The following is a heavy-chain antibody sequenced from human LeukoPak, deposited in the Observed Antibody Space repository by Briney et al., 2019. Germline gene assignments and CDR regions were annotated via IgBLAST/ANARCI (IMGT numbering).Heavy chain of an antibody. CDR3: AKGLLGYCSGGSCYPLDY. CDR2: ISGSGGST. D-gene: IGHD2-15*01. Sequence: GGSLRLSCAASGFTFSSYAMSWVRQAPGKALEWVSAISGSGGSTYYADSVKGRFTISRDNSKNTLYLQMNSLRAEDTAVYYCAKGLLGYCSGGSCYPLDYWGQGTLVTVSS. CDR1: GFTFSSYA. V-gene: IGHV3-23*01. J-gene: IGHJ4*02.